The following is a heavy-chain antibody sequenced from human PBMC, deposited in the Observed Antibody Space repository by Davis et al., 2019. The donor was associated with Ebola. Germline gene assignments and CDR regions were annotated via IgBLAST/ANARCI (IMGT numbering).Heavy chain of an antibody. CDR2: VNQDGSET. V-gene: IGHV3-7*01. CDR1: GFTFTTYW. CDR3: ARDFDFGGSSCLKDY. D-gene: IGHD6-13*01. Sequence: PGGSLRLSCAASGFTFTTYWMSWVRQAPGKGLEWVANVNQDGSETDYVDSVKGRFTISRNNTDHLLFLQMNFLRAEDTAVYYCARDFDFGGSSCLKDYWGQGTLVTVSS. J-gene: IGHJ4*02.